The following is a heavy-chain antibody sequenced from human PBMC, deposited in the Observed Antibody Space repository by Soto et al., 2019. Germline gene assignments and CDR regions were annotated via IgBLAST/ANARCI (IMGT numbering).Heavy chain of an antibody. J-gene: IGHJ3*02. CDR1: GFTVSTNY. Sequence: GGSLRLSCAASGFTVSTNYMSWVRQAPGKGLEWVSLINSGGRTYYSDSIRDRFTISRDISKSSLYLQMNSLRAEDTAVYYCARGDYFDSSGPFSDAFDIWGQGTMVTVSS. D-gene: IGHD3-22*01. CDR3: ARGDYFDSSGPFSDAFDI. CDR2: INSGGRT. V-gene: IGHV3-66*01.